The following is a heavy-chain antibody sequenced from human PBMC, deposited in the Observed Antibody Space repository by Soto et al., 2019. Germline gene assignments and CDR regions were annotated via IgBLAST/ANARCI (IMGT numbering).Heavy chain of an antibody. CDR1: VFTFSIYS. V-gene: IGHV3-21*01. J-gene: IGHJ4*02. CDR2: IFISSSYI. D-gene: IGHD1-26*01. Sequence: LRLSCAASVFTFSIYSRNCVRQAPWKGLEWVSSIFISSSYIYYADSVKGRFTISRDNAKNSLYLQMNSLRADDTAVYYCARVPYGGSYWREFDYWGQGTLVTVSS. CDR3: ARVPYGGSYWREFDY.